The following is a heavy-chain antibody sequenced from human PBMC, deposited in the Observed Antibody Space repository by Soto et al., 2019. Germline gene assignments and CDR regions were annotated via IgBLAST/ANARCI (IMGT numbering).Heavy chain of an antibody. V-gene: IGHV1-3*01. CDR1: GYTFTSYA. D-gene: IGHD3-10*01. CDR2: INAGNGNT. J-gene: IGHJ5*02. CDR3: ARAAWIRGNWFDP. Sequence: QVQLVQSGAEVKKPGASVKVSCKASGYTFTSYAMHWVRQAPGHRLEWMGWINAGNGNTNYSQKFQGRVTITRDTSAGTAYMELSSLRSEDTAVYYCARAAWIRGNWFDPWGQGTLVTVSS.